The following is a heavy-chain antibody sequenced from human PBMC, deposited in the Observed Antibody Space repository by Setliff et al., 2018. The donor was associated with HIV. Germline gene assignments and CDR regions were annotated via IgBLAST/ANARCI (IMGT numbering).Heavy chain of an antibody. CDR3: ARGHSGYEDY. J-gene: IGHJ4*02. CDR1: GGSFSGYY. D-gene: IGHD3-22*01. Sequence: SETLSLTCAVYGGSFSGYYWSWIRQPPGKGLEWIGEIDHRGSTNYNPSLKSRVTISVDTSKNQFSLNLNSVTAADTAVYYCARGHSGYEDYWGQGTLVTVSS. CDR2: IDHRGST. V-gene: IGHV4-34*01.